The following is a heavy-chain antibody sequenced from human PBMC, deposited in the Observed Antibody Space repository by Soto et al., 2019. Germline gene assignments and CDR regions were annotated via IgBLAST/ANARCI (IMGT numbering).Heavy chain of an antibody. CDR1: GNSFTSHY. J-gene: IGHJ6*02. D-gene: IGHD2-2*01. V-gene: IGHV1-46*01. CDR2: INPSGGST. Sequence: GASVKVSCKASGNSFTSHYMYWVRQGPGQGLEWMGIINPSGGSTSYAQKFQGRVTMTRDTSTSTVYMELSSLRSEDTAVYYCAREGLDCSTTSCYGWSEGYGMDVWGQGTTVTVSS. CDR3: AREGLDCSTTSCYGWSEGYGMDV.